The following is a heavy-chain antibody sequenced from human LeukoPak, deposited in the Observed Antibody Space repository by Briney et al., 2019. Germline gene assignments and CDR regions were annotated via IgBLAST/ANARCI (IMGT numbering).Heavy chain of an antibody. D-gene: IGHD4-11*01. CDR3: ARDGQLSKPGYYMDV. J-gene: IGHJ6*03. V-gene: IGHV1-69*13. Sequence: ASVKVSCKASGGTFSSYAISWVRQAPGQGLEWMGGIIPIFGTANYAQKFQGRVTITADESTSTAYMELSSLRSEDTAEYYCARDGQLSKPGYYMDVWGKGTTVTVSS. CDR1: GGTFSSYA. CDR2: IIPIFGTA.